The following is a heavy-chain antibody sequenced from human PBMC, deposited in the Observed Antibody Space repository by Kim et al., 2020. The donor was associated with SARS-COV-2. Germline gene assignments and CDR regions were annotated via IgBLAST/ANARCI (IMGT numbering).Heavy chain of an antibody. CDR2: TT. J-gene: IGHJ4*02. V-gene: IGHV3-48*03. D-gene: IGHD3-10*01. Sequence: TTYYADAVKGRFTLSRDNARNSWYLQMSSLRAEDTGVYYCTRDVSGCFDYWGQGTQVTASS. CDR3: TRDVSGCFDY.